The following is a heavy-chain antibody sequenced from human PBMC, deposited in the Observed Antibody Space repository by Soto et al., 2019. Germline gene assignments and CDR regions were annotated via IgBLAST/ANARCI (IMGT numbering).Heavy chain of an antibody. J-gene: IGHJ4*02. CDR2: INHSGST. CDR1: GGSFSGYY. CDR3: ARGRVAAAGTIGY. Sequence: QVQLQQWGAGLLKPSETLSLTCAVYGGSFSGYYWSWIRQPPGKGLEWIGEINHSGSTNYNPSLKSRVTISVDTSKNQFSLKLSSVTAADTAVYYCARGRVAAAGTIGYWGQGTLVTVSS. D-gene: IGHD6-13*01. V-gene: IGHV4-34*01.